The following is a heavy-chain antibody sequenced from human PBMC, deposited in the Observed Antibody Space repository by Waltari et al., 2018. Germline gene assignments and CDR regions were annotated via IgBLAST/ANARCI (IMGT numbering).Heavy chain of an antibody. CDR3: ARDEARYYDIMTGGGYYGLDV. Sequence: QVQLQESGPGLVRPSQTMSLTCTVSGGSISSGSVYWTWIRQPAGKGLDWVGHIFTSGSTKYNPSLKSRVSVSLDTSENQSSLRLSSVTAADTAVYYCARDEARYYDIMTGGGYYGLDVWGQGTTVTVSS. CDR2: IFTSGST. D-gene: IGHD3-9*01. J-gene: IGHJ6*02. V-gene: IGHV4-61*02. CDR1: GGSISSGSVY.